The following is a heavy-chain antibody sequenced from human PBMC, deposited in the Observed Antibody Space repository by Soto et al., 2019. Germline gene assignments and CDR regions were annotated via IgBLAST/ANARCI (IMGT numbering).Heavy chain of an antibody. J-gene: IGHJ5*02. CDR3: ARARATYSGNGHNWFAP. CDR1: GGSISSGGYY. Sequence: SETLSLTCTVSGGSISSGGYYWSWIRQHPGKGLEWIGYIYYSGSTYYNPSLKSRVTISVDTSKNQFSLKLSSVTAADTAVYYCARARATYSGNGHNWFAPWGQGTLVTV. V-gene: IGHV4-31*03. D-gene: IGHD4-4*01. CDR2: IYYSGST.